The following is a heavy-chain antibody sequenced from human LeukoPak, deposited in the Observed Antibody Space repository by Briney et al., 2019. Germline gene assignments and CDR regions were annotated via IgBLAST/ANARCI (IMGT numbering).Heavy chain of an antibody. V-gene: IGHV3-23*01. D-gene: IGHD5-24*01. J-gene: IGHJ4*02. CDR2: ISGSGDNT. Sequence: SGGSLRLSCAASGFTFRSYAMSWVRQAPGKGLEWVSGISGSGDNTYYADSVKGRFTISRDNSKNTLYLQMNSLRAEDTAVYYCARFIPRYNIDYWGQGTLVTVSS. CDR3: ARFIPRYNIDY. CDR1: GFTFRSYA.